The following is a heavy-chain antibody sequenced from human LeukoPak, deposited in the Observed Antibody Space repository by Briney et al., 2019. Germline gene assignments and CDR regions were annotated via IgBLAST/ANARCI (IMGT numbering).Heavy chain of an antibody. CDR3: ARTLLRFYLFDP. D-gene: IGHD3-3*01. CDR1: GFTFTGYY. V-gene: IGHV1-2*02. CDR2: INANSGDT. Sequence: GASVKVSCRASGFTFTGYYFHWVRQAPGQGLERMGWINANSGDTNYAQQFRGRVTMTRDTSISTAYMELSRLTSDDTAVYYCARTLLRFYLFDPWGQGTLVTVSS. J-gene: IGHJ5*02.